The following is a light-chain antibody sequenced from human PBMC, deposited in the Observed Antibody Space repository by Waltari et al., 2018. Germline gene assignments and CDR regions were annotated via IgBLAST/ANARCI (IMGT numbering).Light chain of an antibody. Sequence: PLTPSPSSLSASVGDRVTITCRASQGISSYLAWYQQKPGKAPKLLIYGASTLQSGVPSRFSGSGFGTDFTLTISSLQPEDFATYYCQQVNGYPQAFGQGTKLEI. V-gene: IGKV1-9*01. CDR2: GAS. CDR1: QGISSY. CDR3: QQVNGYPQA. J-gene: IGKJ2*01.